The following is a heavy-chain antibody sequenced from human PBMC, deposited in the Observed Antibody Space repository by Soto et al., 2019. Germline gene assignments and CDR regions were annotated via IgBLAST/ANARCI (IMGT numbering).Heavy chain of an antibody. CDR2: ISGSGDST. CDR3: AKLAAAGADGFDI. Sequence: EVQLLQSGGGLAQPGGSLRLSCAASGFIFTNYAMTWVRQAPGKGLEWVSAISGSGDSTYYADSVKGRFTISRDNSKITLVVQMKSLRAEDTAVYYCAKLAAAGADGFDIWGQGTMGTVSS. J-gene: IGHJ3*02. D-gene: IGHD6-13*01. V-gene: IGHV3-23*01. CDR1: GFIFTNYA.